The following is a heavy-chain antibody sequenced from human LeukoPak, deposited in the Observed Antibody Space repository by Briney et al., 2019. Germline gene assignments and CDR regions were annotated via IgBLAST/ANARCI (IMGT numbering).Heavy chain of an antibody. CDR3: ARHFDF. J-gene: IGHJ4*02. CDR2: ISYSGST. CDR1: GDSISSSGSY. Sequence: SETLSLSCTVSGDSISSSGSYWGWLRQPPGKGLEWIGTISYSGSTYYNPSLKSRVTISVDTSKNQFFLQLNSMTAADTAVYYCARHFDFWGQGTLVTTSS. V-gene: IGHV4-39*01.